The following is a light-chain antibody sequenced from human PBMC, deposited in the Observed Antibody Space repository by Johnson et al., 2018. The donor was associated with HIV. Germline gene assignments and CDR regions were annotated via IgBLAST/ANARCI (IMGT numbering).Light chain of an antibody. CDR1: SSNIGNNY. J-gene: IGLJ1*01. Sequence: QSVLTQPPSVSAAPGQKVTISCSGSSSNIGNNYVSWYQQLPGTAPKLLIYENNKRPSGIPDRFSGSKSGTSATLGITGLQTGDEADYYCGTWVTSLSDYYVFGTGTKVTVL. V-gene: IGLV1-51*02. CDR3: GTWVTSLSDYYV. CDR2: ENN.